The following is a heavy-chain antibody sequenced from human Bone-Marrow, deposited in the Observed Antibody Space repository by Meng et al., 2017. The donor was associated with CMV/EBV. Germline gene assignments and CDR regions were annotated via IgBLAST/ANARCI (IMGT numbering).Heavy chain of an antibody. CDR3: ARQAHYTSPLDY. V-gene: IGHV3-33*01. D-gene: IGHD4-11*01. CDR1: GFTFSNYA. Sequence: GESLKISCATSGFTFSNYAMHWVRQAPGKGLEWVAIIWYHGSDKYYADSVKGRFTISRDNSKNTLYLQMNSLRAEDTAVYYCARQAHYTSPLDYWGQGTLVTVSS. CDR2: IWYHGSDK. J-gene: IGHJ4*02.